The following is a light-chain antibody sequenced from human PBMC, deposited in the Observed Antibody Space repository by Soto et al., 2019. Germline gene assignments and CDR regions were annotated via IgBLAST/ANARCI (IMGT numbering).Light chain of an antibody. CDR2: GAS. CDR3: EQYGSSPFT. CDR1: QSVSYSY. Sequence: EIVLTQSPGTLSLSPGERATLSCRASQSVSYSYLAWYQQKPGQAPRLLIYGASSRATGIPDRFSGGGSGTDFTLTISRLEPEDFAVYYCEQYGSSPFTFGQGTKLEIK. J-gene: IGKJ2*01. V-gene: IGKV3-20*01.